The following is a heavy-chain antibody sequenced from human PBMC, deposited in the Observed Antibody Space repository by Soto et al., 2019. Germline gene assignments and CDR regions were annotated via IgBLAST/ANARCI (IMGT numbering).Heavy chain of an antibody. CDR1: GFTFGDYG. D-gene: IGHD2-2*01. CDR3: ARALSSTSSLYYYYYYMDV. V-gene: IGHV3-20*04. Sequence: GGSLRLSCAASGFTFGDYGMSWVRQAPGKGLEWVSGINWNGGSTGYADSVKGRFTISRDNAKNSLYLQMNSLRAEDTALYYCARALSSTSSLYYYYYYMDVWGKGTTVTVSS. CDR2: INWNGGST. J-gene: IGHJ6*03.